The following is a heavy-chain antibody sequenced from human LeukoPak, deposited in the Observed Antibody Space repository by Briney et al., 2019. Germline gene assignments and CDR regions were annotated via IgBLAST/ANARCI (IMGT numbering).Heavy chain of an antibody. CDR3: AVYSVILTGHPPLRTFDY. Sequence: GASVKVSCKASGYTFTVSYMHWVRQAPGQGLEGMGWINPNSGGTNYAQKFQGRVTMTRDTSISTAYMELSRLRSDDTAVYYCAVYSVILTGHPPLRTFDYWGQGTLVTVSS. V-gene: IGHV1-2*02. CDR2: INPNSGGT. J-gene: IGHJ4*02. CDR1: GYTFTVSY. D-gene: IGHD3-9*01.